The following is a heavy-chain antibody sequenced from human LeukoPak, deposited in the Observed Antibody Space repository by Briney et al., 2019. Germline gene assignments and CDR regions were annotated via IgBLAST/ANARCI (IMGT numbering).Heavy chain of an antibody. J-gene: IGHJ4*02. CDR2: IIPIFGTA. V-gene: IGHV1-69*13. D-gene: IGHD3-16*02. CDR1: GYIFTGNY. CDR3: AREIYDYVWGSYRLFDY. Sequence: SVKVSCKASGYIFTGNYMHWVRQAPGQGLEWMGGIIPIFGTANYAQKFQGRVTITADESTSTAYVELSSLRSEDTAVYYCAREIYDYVWGSYRLFDYWGQGTLVTVSS.